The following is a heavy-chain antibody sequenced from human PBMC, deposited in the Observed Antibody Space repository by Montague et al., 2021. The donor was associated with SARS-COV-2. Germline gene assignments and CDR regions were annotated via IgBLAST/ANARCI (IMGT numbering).Heavy chain of an antibody. CDR3: ARGRGSYRSDFDY. D-gene: IGHD3-16*02. J-gene: IGHJ4*02. CDR2: ISYDGSNK. CDR1: GFTFSSYA. Sequence: SLRLSCAASGFTFSSYAMHWVRQAPGKGLEWVAAISYDGSNKYYADSVKGRFTISRDNSKNTLYLQMNSLRAEDTAVYYCARGRGSYRSDFDYWGQGTLVTVSS. V-gene: IGHV3-30-3*01.